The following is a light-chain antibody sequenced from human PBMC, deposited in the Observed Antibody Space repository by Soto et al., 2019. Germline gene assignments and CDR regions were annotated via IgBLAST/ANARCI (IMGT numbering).Light chain of an antibody. CDR3: QHLNRCPWT. CDR1: QGISSY. CDR2: GAS. J-gene: IGKJ1*01. Sequence: DIQLTQSPSFLSASVGDRVTITCRASQGISSYLAWYQQKPGKAPKLLIYGASTLQSGVPSRFSGSGSGTEITLTISSLQPEDFATYYCQHLNRCPWTFGEGTKVEIK. V-gene: IGKV1-9*01.